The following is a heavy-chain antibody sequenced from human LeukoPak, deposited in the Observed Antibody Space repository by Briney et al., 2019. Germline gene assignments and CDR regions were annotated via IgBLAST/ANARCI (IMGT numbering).Heavy chain of an antibody. CDR3: VRDRGTYRPIDY. CDR1: AFSLYAYN. D-gene: IGHD1-26*01. V-gene: IGHV3-21*04. CDR2: ISYTGTYI. Sequence: GGSLRLSCAASAFSLYAYNMNWVRQAPGKGLEWVSSISYTGTYIYYADSVKDRFTISRDNAQNSLYLQMNSLRAEDTAIYYCVRDRGTYRPIDYWGQGTLVTVSS. J-gene: IGHJ4*02.